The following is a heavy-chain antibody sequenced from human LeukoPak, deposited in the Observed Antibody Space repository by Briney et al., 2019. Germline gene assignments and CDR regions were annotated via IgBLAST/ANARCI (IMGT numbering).Heavy chain of an antibody. CDR2: IIPIFCTS. J-gene: IGHJ3*02. D-gene: IGHD1-20*01. Sequence: SVKVSCKASGGTFNSYAISWVRQAPGHGLEWMGGIIPIFCTSNYALKLQGRVTINADESTSQASMDLSSLRSDHTARDYVVRADDNWNVRAAFDIWGKGTMVTVSS. V-gene: IGHV1-69*13. CDR1: GGTFNSYA. CDR3: VRADDNWNVRAAFDI.